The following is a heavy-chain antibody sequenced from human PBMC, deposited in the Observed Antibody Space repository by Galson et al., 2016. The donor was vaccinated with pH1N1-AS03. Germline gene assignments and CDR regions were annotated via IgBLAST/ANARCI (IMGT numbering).Heavy chain of an antibody. Sequence: SLRLSCATSGFTFSTYWMHWARQVPGKGLVWVSRITSDGSTTFYAESVKGRFTISRDNAKSTLYLQMNSLTDDDMAVYYCVRDYWGSWIWGQGTLVTVSS. D-gene: IGHD7-27*01. V-gene: IGHV3-74*01. CDR2: ITSDGSTT. CDR1: GFTFSTYW. CDR3: VRDYWGSWI. J-gene: IGHJ4*02.